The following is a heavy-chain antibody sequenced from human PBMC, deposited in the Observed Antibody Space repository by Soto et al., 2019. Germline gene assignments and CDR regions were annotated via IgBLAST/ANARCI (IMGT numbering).Heavy chain of an antibody. V-gene: IGHV4-61*08. CDR2: IYYSGST. CDR3: ARGGNITIFGVVHETFDY. CDR1: GDSVSGGGYY. J-gene: IGHJ4*02. D-gene: IGHD3-3*01. Sequence: SETLSLTCTVSGDSVSGGGYYWSWIRQPPGKGLEWIGYIYYSGSTNYNPSLKSRVTISVDTSKNQFSLKLSSVTAADTAVYYCARGGNITIFGVVHETFDYWGQGTLVTVSS.